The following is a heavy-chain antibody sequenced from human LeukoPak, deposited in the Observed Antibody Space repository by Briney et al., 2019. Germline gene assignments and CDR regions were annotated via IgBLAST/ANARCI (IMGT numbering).Heavy chain of an antibody. Sequence: GASVKVSCKVSGYTLAELSMHWVRQAPGKGLEWMGGFDPEDGETIYAQKFQGRVTITADESTSTAYMELSSLRSEDTAVYYCASNWGGYCSGGSCYFNGWFDPWGQGTLVTVSS. CDR2: FDPEDGET. CDR1: GYTLAELS. V-gene: IGHV1-24*01. D-gene: IGHD2-15*01. J-gene: IGHJ5*02. CDR3: ASNWGGYCSGGSCYFNGWFDP.